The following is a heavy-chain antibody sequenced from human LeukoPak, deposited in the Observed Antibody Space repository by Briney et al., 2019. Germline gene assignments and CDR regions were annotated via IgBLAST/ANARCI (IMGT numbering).Heavy chain of an antibody. CDR2: INAGNGNT. V-gene: IGHV1-3*01. CDR1: GYTFISYA. CDR3: ARCPPSYYYGMDV. Sequence: ASVKVSCKASGYTFISYAMHWVRQAPGQRLEWTGWINAGNGNTKYSQKFQGRVTITRDTSASTAYMELSSLRSEDTAVYYCARCPPSYYYGMDVWGKGTTVTVSS. J-gene: IGHJ6*04.